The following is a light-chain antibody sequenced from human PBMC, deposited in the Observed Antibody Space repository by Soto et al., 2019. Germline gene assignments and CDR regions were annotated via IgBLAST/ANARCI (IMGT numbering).Light chain of an antibody. CDR1: SSDVGAYDY. Sequence: QSALTQPASVSGSPGQSIAISCTGTSSDVGAYDYVSWYQQHPDRAPRLVIYEVSNRPSGVSNRFSGSKSVNTATLTISGLQAEDEAAYYCASHTTTNTRVFGTGTKVTVL. J-gene: IGLJ1*01. CDR2: EVS. CDR3: ASHTTTNTRV. V-gene: IGLV2-14*03.